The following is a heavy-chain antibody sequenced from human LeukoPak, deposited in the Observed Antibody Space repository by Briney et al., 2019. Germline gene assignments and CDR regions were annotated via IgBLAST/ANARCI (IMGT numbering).Heavy chain of an antibody. CDR2: IYTSGGT. J-gene: IGHJ4*02. Sequence: SQTLSLTCTVSGRSISSGGYYWSWIRQPAGKGLEWIGRIYTSGGTNYNPSLKSRVTISVDTSKSQFSLKLSSVTAADTAVYYCARADKGIAAAGLYWGQGTLITVSS. V-gene: IGHV4-61*02. CDR3: ARADKGIAAAGLY. D-gene: IGHD6-13*01. CDR1: GRSISSGGYY.